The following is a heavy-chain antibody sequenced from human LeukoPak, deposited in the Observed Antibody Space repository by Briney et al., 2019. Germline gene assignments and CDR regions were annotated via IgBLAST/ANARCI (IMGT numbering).Heavy chain of an antibody. CDR2: ISGGVITT. Sequence: GGSLRLSCAASGFTFSNYAMSWVRQAPGKGLEWVSTISGGVITTYYADSAKGRFTISRDNSKNTMFLQMNSLRADDTAVYYCPRQSYASGWNPFDYWGQGILVTVSS. CDR3: PRQSYASGWNPFDY. D-gene: IGHD6-19*01. J-gene: IGHJ4*02. CDR1: GFTFSNYA. V-gene: IGHV3-23*01.